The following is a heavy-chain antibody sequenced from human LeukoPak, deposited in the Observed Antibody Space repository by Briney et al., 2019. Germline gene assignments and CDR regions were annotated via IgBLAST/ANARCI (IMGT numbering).Heavy chain of an antibody. D-gene: IGHD3-10*01. CDR2: LSCSGTHT. CDR3: ASNPSGSGTLYLDY. Sequence: PGGSLRLSCAASGFTFSDYYMNWIRQAPAKGLEWVSYLSCSGTHTYTTYADSVKGRFTISSDDAKNSLSLQMNSLRADDTAVYFCASNPSGSGTLYLDYWGHGTLVTVSS. CDR1: GFTFSDYY. J-gene: IGHJ4*01. V-gene: IGHV3-11*03.